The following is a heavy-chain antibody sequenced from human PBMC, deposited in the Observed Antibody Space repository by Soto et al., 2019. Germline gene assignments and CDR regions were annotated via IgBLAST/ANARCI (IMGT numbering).Heavy chain of an antibody. V-gene: IGHV1-58*02. Sequence: GASVKVSCKASGFTFTSSAMQWVRQARGQRLEWIGWIVVGSGNTNYAQKFQERVTITRDMSTSTAYMELSSLRSEDTAVYYCAAGLTTVVTPPYYYGMDVWGQGTTVTVSS. D-gene: IGHD4-17*01. J-gene: IGHJ6*02. CDR1: GFTFTSSA. CDR2: IVVGSGNT. CDR3: AAGLTTVVTPPYYYGMDV.